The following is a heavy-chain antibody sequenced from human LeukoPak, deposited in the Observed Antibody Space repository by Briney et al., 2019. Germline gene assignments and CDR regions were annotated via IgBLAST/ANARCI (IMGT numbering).Heavy chain of an antibody. CDR3: ARESISYYDPPPGAFDI. V-gene: IGHV3-48*01. CDR2: ISSSSSTI. CDR1: GFTFSSYS. J-gene: IGHJ3*02. Sequence: LAGGSLRLSCAASGFTFSSYSMNWVRQAPGKGLEWVSYISSSSSTIYYADSVKGRFTISRDNAKNSLYLQMNSLKPEDTAVYYCARESISYYDPPPGAFDIWGQGTMVTVSS. D-gene: IGHD3-22*01.